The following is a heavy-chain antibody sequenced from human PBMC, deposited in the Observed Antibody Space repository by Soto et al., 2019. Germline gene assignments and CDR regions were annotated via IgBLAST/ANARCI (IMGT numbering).Heavy chain of an antibody. D-gene: IGHD2-15*01. CDR2: ISSSSSYT. Sequence: GGSLRLSCAASGFTFSDYYMSWIRQAPGKGLEWVSYISSSSSYTNYADSVKGRFTISRDNAKNSLYLQMNSLRAEDTAVYYCARNAVVVAATLSWFDPWGQGTLVTVSS. CDR1: GFTFSDYY. CDR3: ARNAVVVAATLSWFDP. J-gene: IGHJ5*02. V-gene: IGHV3-11*06.